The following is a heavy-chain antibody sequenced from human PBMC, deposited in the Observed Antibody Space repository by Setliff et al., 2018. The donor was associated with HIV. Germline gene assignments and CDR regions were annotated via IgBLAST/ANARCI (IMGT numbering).Heavy chain of an antibody. J-gene: IGHJ4*02. CDR2: IYTSGSA. D-gene: IGHD5-12*01. Sequence: SETLSLTCSVASDSMSHYFWSWIRQAPGRGLEWIGYIYTSGSATYNPSLESRLTISVDTSKNQFSLKLSSVTAADTAMYYCARAIYSGYYYREFDYWGQGTLVTVSS. V-gene: IGHV4-4*09. CDR1: SDSMSHYF. CDR3: ARAIYSGYYYREFDY.